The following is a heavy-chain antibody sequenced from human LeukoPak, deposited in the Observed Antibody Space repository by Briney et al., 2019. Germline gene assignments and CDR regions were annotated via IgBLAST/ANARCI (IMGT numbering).Heavy chain of an antibody. J-gene: IGHJ5*02. CDR1: GGSISSYY. CDR3: ARASPTYDFWSGYSSFNWFDP. CDR2: IYYSGST. D-gene: IGHD3-3*01. Sequence: SETLSLTCTVSGGSISSYYWSWIRQPPGKGLEWIGYIYYSGSTNYNPSLKSRVTISVDTSKNQFSLKLSSVTAADTAVYHCARASPTYDFWSGYSSFNWFDPWGQGTLVTVSS. V-gene: IGHV4-59*01.